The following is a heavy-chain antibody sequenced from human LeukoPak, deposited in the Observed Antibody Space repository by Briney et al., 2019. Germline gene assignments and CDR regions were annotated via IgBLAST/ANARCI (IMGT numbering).Heavy chain of an antibody. J-gene: IGHJ4*02. CDR1: GFTFSSYA. CDR2: ISSSSSYI. Sequence: GGSLRLSCAASGFTFSSYAMSWARQAPGKGLEWVSSISSSSSYIYYADSVKGRFTISRDNAKNSLYLQMNSLRAEDTAVYYCARALQRAAPFDYWGQGTLVTVSS. CDR3: ARALQRAAPFDY. V-gene: IGHV3-21*01.